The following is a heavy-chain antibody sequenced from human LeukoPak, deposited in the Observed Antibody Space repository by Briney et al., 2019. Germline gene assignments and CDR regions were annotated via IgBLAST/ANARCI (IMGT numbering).Heavy chain of an antibody. V-gene: IGHV4-59*12. CDR1: GGSISSYY. CDR2: IYYSGST. Sequence: ASETLSLTCTVSGGSISSYYWSWIRQPPGKGLEWIGYIYYSGSTNYNPSLKSRVTISVDTSKNQFSLKLSSVTAADTAVYYCARDRGYCSSTSCLNWFDPWGQGTLVTVSS. CDR3: ARDRGYCSSTSCLNWFDP. D-gene: IGHD2-2*01. J-gene: IGHJ5*02.